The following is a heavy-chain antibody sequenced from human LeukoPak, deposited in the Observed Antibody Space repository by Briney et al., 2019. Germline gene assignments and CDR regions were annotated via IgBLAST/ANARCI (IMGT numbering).Heavy chain of an antibody. CDR1: GGSISSSNW. CDR3: ARVSSSGWSGGNYFDY. D-gene: IGHD6-19*01. CDR2: IYHSGST. Sequence: SETLSLTCAVSGGSISSSNWWSWVRQPPGKGLEWIGEIYHSGSTNYNPSLKSRVTISVDKSKNQFSLKLSSVTAADTAVYYCARVSSSGWSGGNYFDYWGQGTLVTVSS. V-gene: IGHV4-4*02. J-gene: IGHJ4*02.